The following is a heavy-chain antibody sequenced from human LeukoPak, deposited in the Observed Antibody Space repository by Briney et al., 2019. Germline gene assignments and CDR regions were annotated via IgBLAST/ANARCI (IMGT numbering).Heavy chain of an antibody. CDR1: GGTFSSYA. CDR2: IIPIFGTA. D-gene: IGHD6-6*01. Sequence: SVKVSCKASGGTFSSYAISWVRQAPGQGLEWMGGIIPIFGTANYAQKFQGRVTITADESTSTAYMELSSLRSEDTAVYYCAAGAARPDYFDYWGQGTLVTVSS. CDR3: AAGAARPDYFDY. J-gene: IGHJ4*02. V-gene: IGHV1-69*13.